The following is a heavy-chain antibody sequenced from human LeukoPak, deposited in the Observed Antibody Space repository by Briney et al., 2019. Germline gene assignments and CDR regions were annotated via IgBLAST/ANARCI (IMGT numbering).Heavy chain of an antibody. CDR3: ARVDYGDYLPYYYYYMDV. CDR2: ISAYNGNT. CDR1: GYTFTSYG. J-gene: IGHJ6*03. D-gene: IGHD4-17*01. V-gene: IGHV1-18*01. Sequence: ASVKVSCKASGYTFTSYGISWVRQAPGQGLEWMGWISAYNGNTNYAQKLQGRVTMTTDTSTSTAYMELRSLRSDDTAVYYCARVDYGDYLPYYYYYMDVWGKGTTVTVSS.